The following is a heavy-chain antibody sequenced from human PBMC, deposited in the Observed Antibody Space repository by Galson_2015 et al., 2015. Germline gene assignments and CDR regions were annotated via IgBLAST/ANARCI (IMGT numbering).Heavy chain of an antibody. V-gene: IGHV3-11*06. J-gene: IGHJ4*02. Sequence: SLRLSCAASGFTFSDYYMSWIRQAPGKGLEWVSYISSSSSYTNYADSVKGRFTISRDNAKNSLYLQMNSLRAEDTAVYYCASLPLGDYGDYTYYFDYWGQGTLVTVSS. CDR1: GFTFSDYY. CDR2: ISSSSSYT. D-gene: IGHD4-17*01. CDR3: ASLPLGDYGDYTYYFDY.